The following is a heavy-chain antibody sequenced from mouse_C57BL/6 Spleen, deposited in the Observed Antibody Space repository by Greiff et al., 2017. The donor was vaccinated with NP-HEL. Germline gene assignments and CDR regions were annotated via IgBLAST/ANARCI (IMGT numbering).Heavy chain of an antibody. V-gene: IGHV6-3*01. J-gene: IGHJ4*01. CDR1: GFTFSNYW. Sequence: EVMLVESGGGLVQPGGSMKLSCVASGFTFSNYWMNWVRQSPEKGLEWVAQIRLKSDNYATHYAESVKGRFTISRDDSKSSVYLQMNNLRAEDTGIYYCTGEITTSDMDYWGQGTSVTVSS. CDR2: IRLKSDNYAT. D-gene: IGHD1-1*01. CDR3: TGEITTSDMDY.